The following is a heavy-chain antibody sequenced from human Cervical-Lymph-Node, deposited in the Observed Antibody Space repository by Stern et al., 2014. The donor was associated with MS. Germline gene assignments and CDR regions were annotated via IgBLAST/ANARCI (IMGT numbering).Heavy chain of an antibody. J-gene: IGHJ4*02. CDR2: INTDGTST. CDR3: ASLSAPTDY. Sequence: EVQLLESGGGLVQPGGSLRLSCAASESTFSPYWMHWVRQTPGKGLVWVSEINTDGTSTNYVDSVKGRFTISRDNAKNTLFLQMNGLRAEDTAVYYCASLSAPTDYWGQGTLVSVSS. V-gene: IGHV3-74*02. CDR1: ESTFSPYW. D-gene: IGHD4/OR15-4a*01.